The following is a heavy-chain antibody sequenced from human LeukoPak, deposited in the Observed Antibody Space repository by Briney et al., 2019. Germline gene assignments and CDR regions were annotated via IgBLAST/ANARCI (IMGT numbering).Heavy chain of an antibody. CDR2: ILYDGSNK. Sequence: PVGSLSLSCAASGFTFSSYGMHWVRQAPGKGLEWVAVILYDGSNKSYADSVKGRFTISRDKSKNRLYLVMSSLRAEDTAVYYCAKGWGIPIFGVITNWGQGTLVTVSS. D-gene: IGHD3-3*01. J-gene: IGHJ4*02. CDR3: AKGWGIPIFGVITN. V-gene: IGHV3-30*18. CDR1: GFTFSSYG.